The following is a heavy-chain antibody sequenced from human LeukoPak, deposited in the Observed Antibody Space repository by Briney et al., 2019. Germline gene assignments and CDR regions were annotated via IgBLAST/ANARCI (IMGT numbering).Heavy chain of an antibody. J-gene: IGHJ4*02. D-gene: IGHD6-19*01. Sequence: ASVKVSCKASGYTFSIFGFSWVRQAPGQGLEWMGWISAYNGNTDYAQKFQGRVTMTTDTSTSTAYMELRSLRSDDTAVYYCARDRSSGWFIYWGQGTLVTVSS. CDR3: ARDRSSGWFIY. CDR2: ISAYNGNT. V-gene: IGHV1-18*01. CDR1: GYTFSIFG.